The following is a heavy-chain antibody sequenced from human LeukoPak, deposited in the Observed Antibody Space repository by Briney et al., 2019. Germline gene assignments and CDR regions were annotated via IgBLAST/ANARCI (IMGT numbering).Heavy chain of an antibody. CDR3: ARDLGARSGYPLTGAFDI. CDR1: GYTFTSYY. D-gene: IGHD5-12*01. V-gene: IGHV1-46*01. Sequence: ASVKVSCKASGYTFTSYYMHWVRQAPGQGLEWMGIINPSGGSTSYAQKFQGRVTMTRDTSTSTVYMELSSLRSEDTAVYYCARDLGARSGYPLTGAFDIWGQGTMVTVSS. CDR2: INPSGGST. J-gene: IGHJ3*02.